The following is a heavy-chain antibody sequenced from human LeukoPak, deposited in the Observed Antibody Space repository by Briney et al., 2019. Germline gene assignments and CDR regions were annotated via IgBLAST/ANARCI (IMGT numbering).Heavy chain of an antibody. CDR2: INSDGSTT. Sequence: GGSLRLSCAASGFTFTSYSMHSVRQAPRKGLVWVSRINSDGSTTSYAASVKGRFTISRDTAKNTLYLQMNSLRAEDTAVYYCASGHHYYDSSAYYYWGQGTLVTVSS. CDR3: ASGHHYYDSSAYYY. V-gene: IGHV3-74*01. CDR1: GFTFTSYS. J-gene: IGHJ4*02. D-gene: IGHD3-22*01.